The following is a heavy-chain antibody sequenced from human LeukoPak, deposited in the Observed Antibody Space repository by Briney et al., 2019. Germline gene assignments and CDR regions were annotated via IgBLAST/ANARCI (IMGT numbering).Heavy chain of an antibody. CDR3: ARGVLRFLEWSNWFDP. CDR2: MNPNSGNT. D-gene: IGHD3-3*01. CDR1: GYTFTSYD. J-gene: IGHJ5*02. V-gene: IGHV1-8*03. Sequence: ASVKVSCKASGYTFTSYDINWVRQATGQGIEWMGWMNPNSGNTGHAQKFQGRVTITRNTSISTAYMELSSLRSEDTAVYYCARGVLRFLEWSNWFDPWGQGTLVTVSS.